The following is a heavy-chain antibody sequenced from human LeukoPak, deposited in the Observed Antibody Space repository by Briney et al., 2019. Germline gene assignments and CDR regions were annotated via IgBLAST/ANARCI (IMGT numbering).Heavy chain of an antibody. CDR1: GFTFSDHY. CDR3: ARSLSTGWLFFDY. J-gene: IGHJ4*02. D-gene: IGHD2-8*02. V-gene: IGHV3-72*01. CDR2: TRNKANSYTT. Sequence: PGGSLRLSCAASGFTFSDHYMDWVRQAPGKGLEWVGRTRNKANSYTTEYAASVKGRFTISRDDSKDTLYLQMNSLRAEDTAVYYCARSLSTGWLFFDYWGQGTLVTVSS.